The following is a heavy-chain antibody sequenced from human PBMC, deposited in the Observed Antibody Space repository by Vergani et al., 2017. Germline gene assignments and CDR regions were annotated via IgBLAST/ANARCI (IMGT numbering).Heavy chain of an antibody. D-gene: IGHD6-13*01. CDR1: GGSISSGSYY. Sequence: QVQLQESGPGLVKPSQTLSLTCTVSGGSISSGSYYWSWIRQPAGKGLEWIGRIYTSGSTNYNPSLKSRVTMSVDTSKNQFSLKLSSVTAADTAVYYCARWAADPSDYYYDMDVWGKGTTVTVSS. V-gene: IGHV4-61*02. J-gene: IGHJ6*03. CDR3: ARWAADPSDYYYDMDV. CDR2: IYTSGST.